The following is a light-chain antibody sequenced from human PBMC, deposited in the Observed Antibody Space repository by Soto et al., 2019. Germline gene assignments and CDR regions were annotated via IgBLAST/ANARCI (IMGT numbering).Light chain of an antibody. CDR2: GAS. CDR1: QSISSSY. CDR3: QQRSRGLT. J-gene: IGKJ4*01. V-gene: IGKV3D-20*02. Sequence: ETVMTQSPATLSVSPGERATLSCRASQSISSSYLAWYQQKPGQAPRLLIYGASSRATGIPDRFSGSRSGTDFTLTISSLEPEDSAVYYCQQRSRGLTFGGGTKVDIK.